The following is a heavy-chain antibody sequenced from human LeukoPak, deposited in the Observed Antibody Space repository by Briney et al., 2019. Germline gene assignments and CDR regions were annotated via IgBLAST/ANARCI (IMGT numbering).Heavy chain of an antibody. CDR1: GFTFDDYA. D-gene: IGHD6-13*01. V-gene: IGHV3-9*01. Sequence: PGRSLRLSCAASGFTFDDYAMHWVRQAPGKGLEWVSGISWNSGSIGYADSVKGRFTISRDNAKNSLYLQMNSLRAEDTALYYCAKDMGPYSSLAFDYWGQGTLVTVSS. CDR3: AKDMGPYSSLAFDY. CDR2: ISWNSGSI. J-gene: IGHJ4*02.